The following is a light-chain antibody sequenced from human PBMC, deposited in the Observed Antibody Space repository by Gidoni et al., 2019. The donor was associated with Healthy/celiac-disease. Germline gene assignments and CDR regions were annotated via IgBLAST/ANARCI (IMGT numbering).Light chain of an antibody. J-gene: IGKJ2*01. CDR2: GAS. CDR1: QSVSSN. V-gene: IGKV3D-15*01. CDR3: QQYNNWPRT. Sequence: DIVMTQSPATLSVSPGERATLSCRASQSVSSNLAWYQQKPGQAPRLLIYGASTRATGIPARFSGSGSGTEFTLTISSLQSEDFAVYYCQQYNNWPRTFGQXTKLEIK.